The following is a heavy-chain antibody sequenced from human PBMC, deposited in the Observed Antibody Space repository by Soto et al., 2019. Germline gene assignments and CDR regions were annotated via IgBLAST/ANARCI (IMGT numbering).Heavy chain of an antibody. CDR1: GASITGSSY. J-gene: IGHJ4*02. Sequence: SSETLSLTCTVSGASITGSSYWSWIRQPAGKGLEWIGSFSLSGTTSYNPSLRSRVTMPADVSKNQFSLRLTSVTAADTALYYCARGMTPPGAPAWYYFDSWGQGTLVTVSS. CDR2: FSLSGTT. CDR3: ARGMTPPGAPAWYYFDS. V-gene: IGHV4-4*07. D-gene: IGHD2-8*02.